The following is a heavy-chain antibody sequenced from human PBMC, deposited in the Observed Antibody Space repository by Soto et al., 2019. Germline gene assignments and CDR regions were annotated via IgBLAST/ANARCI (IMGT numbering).Heavy chain of an antibody. CDR3: ARGLRYYGSGSHYGLDV. V-gene: IGHV4-34*01. CDR1: GESFSDFY. Sequence: SETLSLTCAASGESFSDFYWIFIRHPPCKGLEWIGEINHSGHTSYNPSLKSRVTISVDTSKNQFSLKLSSVTAADTAVYYCARGLRYYGSGSHYGLDVWGQGTTVTVSS. D-gene: IGHD3-10*01. J-gene: IGHJ6*02. CDR2: INHSGHT.